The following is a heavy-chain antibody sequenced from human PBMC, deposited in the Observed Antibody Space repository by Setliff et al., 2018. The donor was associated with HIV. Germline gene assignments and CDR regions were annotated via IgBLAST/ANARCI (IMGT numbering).Heavy chain of an antibody. CDR3: ARDLGVSYRHYIKGNYFDN. J-gene: IGHJ4*02. V-gene: IGHV1-18*01. CDR1: GSTSSTDA. D-gene: IGHD3-16*02. CDR2: ISTYGGST. Sequence: ASVKVSCKASGSTSSTDAISWVRQAPGQGLEWMGWISTYGGSTNYAQKLQGRVSMTTDTSTSTVYMELTNLRSDDTAVYYCARDLGVSYRHYIKGNYFDNWGQGTLVTVSS.